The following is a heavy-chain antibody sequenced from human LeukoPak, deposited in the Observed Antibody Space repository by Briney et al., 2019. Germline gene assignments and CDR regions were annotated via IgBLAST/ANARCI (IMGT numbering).Heavy chain of an antibody. V-gene: IGHV1-18*01. J-gene: IGHJ4*02. CDR3: ARGSGSYHLDY. CDR1: GYTFTNYG. D-gene: IGHD5-18*01. Sequence: ASVKVSCKTSGYTFTNYGISWVRRAPGQGLEWMGWISAHNGNTYFAQKLQGRVTMTTDTSTSTAYMELRSLNFDDTAVYYCARGSGSYHLDYWGQGTLVTVSS. CDR2: ISAHNGNT.